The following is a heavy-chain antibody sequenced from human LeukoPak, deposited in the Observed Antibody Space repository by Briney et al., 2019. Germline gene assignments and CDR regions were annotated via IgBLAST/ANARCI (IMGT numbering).Heavy chain of an antibody. CDR1: GGTFSSYT. CDR2: IIPILGIA. J-gene: IGHJ6*02. V-gene: IGHV1-69*02. D-gene: IGHD1-7*01. Sequence: ASVKVSCKASGGTFSSYTISWVRQVPGQGLEWMGRIIPILGIANYAQKFQGRVTITADKSTSTAYMELSSLRSEDTAVYYCAREPHNWNYDYYGMDVWGQGTTVTVSS. CDR3: AREPHNWNYDYYGMDV.